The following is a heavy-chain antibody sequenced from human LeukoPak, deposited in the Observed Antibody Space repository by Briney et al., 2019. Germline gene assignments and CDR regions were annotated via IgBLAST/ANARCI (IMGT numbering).Heavy chain of an antibody. CDR2: ISDSGGST. CDR3: AKHIAARPSYFDY. Sequence: GGSLRLSCAASGFTFSNYAMSWVCQAPGKGLECVSVISDSGGSTDYADSVKGRFTISRDNSKNTLYLQMNSLRAEDTAVYYCAKHIAARPSYFDYWGQGTLVTVSS. D-gene: IGHD6-6*01. J-gene: IGHJ4*02. CDR1: GFTFSNYA. V-gene: IGHV3-23*01.